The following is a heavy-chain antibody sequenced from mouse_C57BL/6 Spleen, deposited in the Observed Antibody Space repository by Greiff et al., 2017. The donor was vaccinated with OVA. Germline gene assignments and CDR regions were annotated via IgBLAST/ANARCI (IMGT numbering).Heavy chain of an antibody. CDR2: ISYDGSN. V-gene: IGHV3-6*01. CDR1: GYSITSGYY. CDR3: AIIYYDYYFDY. Sequence: EVQRVESGPGLVKPSQSLSLTCSVTGYSITSGYYWNWIRQFPGNKLEWMGYISYDGSNNYNPPLKNRISITLDTSKNQFFLKLNSVTTEDTATYYCAIIYYDYYFDYWGQGTTLTVSS. D-gene: IGHD2-4*01. J-gene: IGHJ2*01.